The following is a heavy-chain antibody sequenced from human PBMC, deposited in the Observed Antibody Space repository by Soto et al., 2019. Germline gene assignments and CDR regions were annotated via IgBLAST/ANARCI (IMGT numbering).Heavy chain of an antibody. CDR1: GYSISRGYY. Sequence: PAETLSLTCAVSGYSISRGYYWGWIRQPPGKGLEWIGSIYHSGSTYYNPSLKSRVTISVDTSKNQFSLKLSSVTAADTAVYYCARDIAAQDAFDIWGQGTMVTVSS. CDR2: IYHSGST. V-gene: IGHV4-38-2*02. J-gene: IGHJ3*02. D-gene: IGHD6-13*01. CDR3: ARDIAAQDAFDI.